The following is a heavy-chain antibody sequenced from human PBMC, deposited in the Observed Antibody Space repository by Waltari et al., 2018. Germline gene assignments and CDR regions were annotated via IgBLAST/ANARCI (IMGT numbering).Heavy chain of an antibody. CDR3: ARGHHSNYNYYYYYGMDV. CDR1: GGSISSGGYY. CDR2: IYHSGSP. D-gene: IGHD4-4*01. J-gene: IGHJ6*02. V-gene: IGHV4-31*03. Sequence: QVQLQESGPGLVKPSQTLSLTCTVSGGSISSGGYYWSWIRQHPGKGPEWIGYIYHSGSPNYNPALRRRVTISVDTAKTQFSLKLSSVTAADTAVYYCARGHHSNYNYYYYYGMDVWGQGTTVTVSS.